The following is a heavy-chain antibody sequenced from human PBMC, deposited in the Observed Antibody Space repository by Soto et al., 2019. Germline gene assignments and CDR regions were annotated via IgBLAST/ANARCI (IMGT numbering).Heavy chain of an antibody. V-gene: IGHV1-18*01. CDR3: ARIAAAGSYYYYYGMDV. CDR1: GYTFTSYG. D-gene: IGHD6-13*01. Sequence: ASVKVSCKASGYTFTSYGISWVRQAPGQGLEWMGWISAYNGNTNYAQKLQGRVTMTTDTSTSTAYMELRSLRSDDTAVYYCARIAAAGSYYYYYGMDVWGQGTTVTVS. CDR2: ISAYNGNT. J-gene: IGHJ6*02.